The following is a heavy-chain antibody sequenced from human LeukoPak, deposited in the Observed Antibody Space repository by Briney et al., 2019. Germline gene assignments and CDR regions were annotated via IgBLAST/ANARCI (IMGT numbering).Heavy chain of an antibody. Sequence: GGSLRLSCAASGFTFSSYSINWVRQAPGKGLEWVSSISSSSSYIYYADSVKGRFTISRDKAKNSLYLQMNSLSAEDTAVYYCARGWSADYFDYWRQGILVTVSS. J-gene: IGHJ4*02. V-gene: IGHV3-21*06. CDR2: ISSSSSYI. D-gene: IGHD2-15*01. CDR1: GFTFSSYS. CDR3: ARGWSADYFDY.